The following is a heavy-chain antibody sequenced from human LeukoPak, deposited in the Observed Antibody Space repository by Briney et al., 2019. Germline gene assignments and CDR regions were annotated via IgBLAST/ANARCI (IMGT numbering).Heavy chain of an antibody. D-gene: IGHD2-2*02. Sequence: ASVKVSCKASGGTFSSYAISWVRQAPGQGLEWMGGIIPIFGTANYAQKFQGRVTITADESTSTAYMELSSLRSEDTAVYYCASVVPAAIRGYYFDYWGQGTLVTVSS. V-gene: IGHV1-69*13. CDR1: GGTFSSYA. J-gene: IGHJ4*02. CDR2: IIPIFGTA. CDR3: ASVVPAAIRGYYFDY.